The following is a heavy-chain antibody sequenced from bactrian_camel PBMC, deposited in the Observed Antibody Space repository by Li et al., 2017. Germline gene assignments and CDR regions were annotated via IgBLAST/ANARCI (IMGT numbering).Heavy chain of an antibody. V-gene: IGHV3S9*01. CDR2: IDSERRT. CDR1: GYTYT. Sequence: HVQLVESGGGSVQAGGSLRLSCAASGYTYTMAWFRQAPGKEREGVASIDSERRTLYGDSVKGRFTISKDNAENILYLQMNSLKPGDTAMYYCAAVKRRYTRYPPLTKDEYSAWGRGTQVTVS. D-gene: IGHD3*01. CDR3: AAVKRRYTRYPPLTKDEYSA. J-gene: IGHJ4*01.